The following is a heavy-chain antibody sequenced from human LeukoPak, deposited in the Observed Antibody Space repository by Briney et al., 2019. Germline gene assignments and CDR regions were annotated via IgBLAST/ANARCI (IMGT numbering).Heavy chain of an antibody. CDR1: GGSISTSNYY. V-gene: IGHV4-39*07. CDR2: IYYSGST. D-gene: IGHD3-10*01. J-gene: IGHJ4*02. Sequence: SETLSLTCTVSGGSISTSNYYWGWIRQPPGKGLEWIGSIYYSGSTYYNPSLKSRVTISVDTSKNQFSLKLSSVTAADTAVYYCARDDTYGSGSLDYWGQGTLVTVSS. CDR3: ARDDTYGSGSLDY.